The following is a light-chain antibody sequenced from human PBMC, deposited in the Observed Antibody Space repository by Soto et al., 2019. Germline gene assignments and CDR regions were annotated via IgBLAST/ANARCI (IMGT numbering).Light chain of an antibody. J-gene: IGKJ1*01. CDR1: QTISSW. CDR2: KAS. CDR3: QHYNSDSEA. Sequence: DIQMTQSPSPLSGSVGDRVTITCRASQTISSWLAWYQQKPGKAPKLLVYKASTLKSGVPSRFSGSGSGTEFTLTISSLQPDDFATYYCQHYNSDSEAFGQGTKVDTK. V-gene: IGKV1-5*03.